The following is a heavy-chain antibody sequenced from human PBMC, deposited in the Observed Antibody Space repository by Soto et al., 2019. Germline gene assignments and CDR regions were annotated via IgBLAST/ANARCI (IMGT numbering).Heavy chain of an antibody. J-gene: IGHJ5*02. CDR1: GFTVSSNY. V-gene: IGHV3-53*04. CDR2: IYSGGST. D-gene: IGHD2-15*01. CDR3: AREQIRPGGYCSGGSCYSIWFDP. Sequence: GGSLRLSCAASGFTVSSNYMSWVRQAPGKGLEWVSVIYSGGSTYYADSVKGRFTISRHNSKNTLYLQMNSLRAEDTAVYYCAREQIRPGGYCSGGSCYSIWFDPWGQGTLVTVSS.